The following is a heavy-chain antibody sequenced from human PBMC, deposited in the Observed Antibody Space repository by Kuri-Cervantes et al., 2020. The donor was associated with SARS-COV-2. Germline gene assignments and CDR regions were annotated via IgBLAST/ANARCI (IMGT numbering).Heavy chain of an antibody. Sequence: GGSLRLSCAASGFTFSSYAMSWVRQAPGKGLEWVAFISYDGNNKKCIASGKGRFTISRDNSQNKLYLQMRSLRAEDTAVYYCARDWGSGYSGGRGMDVWGQGTTVTVSS. D-gene: IGHD3-3*01. CDR3: ARDWGSGYSGGRGMDV. J-gene: IGHJ6*02. V-gene: IGHV3-30*03. CDR1: GFTFSSYA. CDR2: ISYDGNNK.